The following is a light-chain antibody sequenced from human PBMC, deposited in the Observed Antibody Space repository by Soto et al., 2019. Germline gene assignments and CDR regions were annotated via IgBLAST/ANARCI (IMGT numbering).Light chain of an antibody. J-gene: IGKJ1*01. CDR2: GAS. CDR3: QQRRNWPPWT. CDR1: RSVNSNY. Sequence: EIELTPSPGTLSWSPGQRATLSCRASRSVNSNYLAWYQQKRGQAPRLLIYGASRRATGIPDRFSGSGSGTDFTLTISSLEPEDFAVYYCQQRRNWPPWTFGQGTKVDI. V-gene: IGKV3D-20*02.